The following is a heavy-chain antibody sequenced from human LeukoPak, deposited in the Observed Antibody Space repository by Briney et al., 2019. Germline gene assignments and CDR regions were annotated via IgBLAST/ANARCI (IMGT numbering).Heavy chain of an antibody. CDR3: ATAVFPTRPFYDFWSGWDY. Sequence: PGGSLRLSCAASGFTFSSYDMNWVRQAPGKGLEWVANIKQDGSEKYSVDSVKGRFTISRDNAKNSLYLQMNSLRAEDTAVYYCATAVFPTRPFYDFWSGWDYWGQGTLVTVSS. D-gene: IGHD3-3*01. CDR1: GFTFSSYD. V-gene: IGHV3-7*01. CDR2: IKQDGSEK. J-gene: IGHJ4*02.